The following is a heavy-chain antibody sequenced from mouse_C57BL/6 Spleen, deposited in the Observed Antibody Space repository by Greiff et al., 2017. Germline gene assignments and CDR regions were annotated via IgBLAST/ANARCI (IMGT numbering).Heavy chain of an antibody. CDR3: ARGAITTVHYYAMDY. J-gene: IGHJ4*01. Sequence: QVQLQQSGPELVKPGASVKISCKASGYAFSSSWMNWVKQRPGKGLEWIGRIYPGDGDTNYNGKFKGKATLTADKSSSTAYMQLSSLTSEDSAVYFCARGAITTVHYYAMDYWGQGTSVTVSS. V-gene: IGHV1-82*01. CDR2: IYPGDGDT. CDR1: GYAFSSSW. D-gene: IGHD1-1*01.